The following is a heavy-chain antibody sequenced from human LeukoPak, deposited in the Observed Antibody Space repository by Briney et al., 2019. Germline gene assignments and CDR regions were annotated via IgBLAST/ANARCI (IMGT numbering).Heavy chain of an antibody. Sequence: PSETLSLTCTVSGGSISSSSYYWGWIRQPPGKGLEWIGSIYYSGSTYYNPSLKSRVTISVDTSKNQFSLKLSSVTAADTAVYYCARDLRSLKYFQHWGQGTLVTVSS. CDR2: IYYSGST. CDR1: GGSISSSSYY. J-gene: IGHJ1*01. CDR3: ARDLRSLKYFQH. V-gene: IGHV4-39*07.